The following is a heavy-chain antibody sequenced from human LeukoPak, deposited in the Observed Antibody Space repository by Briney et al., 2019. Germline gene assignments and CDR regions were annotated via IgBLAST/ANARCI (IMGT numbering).Heavy chain of an antibody. Sequence: GGSLRLSCAAPGFTISRYDIHWVRQVTGKGLEWVSFLSTTGDTYYQDSMKGRFTISRDTVRNSVYLQMDSLRADDTAVYYCARSSYSSSSSVWGQGTMVTVSS. CDR3: ARSSYSSSSSV. V-gene: IGHV3-13*01. J-gene: IGHJ3*01. CDR1: GFTISRYD. D-gene: IGHD6-6*01. CDR2: LSTTGDT.